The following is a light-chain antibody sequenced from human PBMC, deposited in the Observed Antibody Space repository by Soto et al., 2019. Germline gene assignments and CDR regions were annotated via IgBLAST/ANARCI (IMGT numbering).Light chain of an antibody. CDR3: CSYVSSKTYV. V-gene: IGLV2-14*01. CDR1: RTDVGGYNF. Sequence: QSVLTQPASVSGSPGQSITISCTGTRTDVGGYNFVSWYQQHPGKAPKLIIYEVSNRSSGVSNRFSGSKSDNTASLTISGLQAEDEADYYCCSYVSSKTYVFGTGTKVTV. J-gene: IGLJ1*01. CDR2: EVS.